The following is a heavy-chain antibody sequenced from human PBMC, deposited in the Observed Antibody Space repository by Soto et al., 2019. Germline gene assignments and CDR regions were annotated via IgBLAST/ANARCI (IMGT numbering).Heavy chain of an antibody. CDR3: ARIMNGTTHRRNWFDP. V-gene: IGHV1-8*01. CDR1: GYTFTSYD. J-gene: IGHJ5*02. D-gene: IGHD1-1*01. Sequence: ASVKVSCKASGYTFTSYDINWVRQATVQGLEWMGWMNPNSGNTGYAQKFQGRVTMTRNTSISTAYMELSSLRSEDTAVYYCARIMNGTTHRRNWFDPWGQGTLVTLSS. CDR2: MNPNSGNT.